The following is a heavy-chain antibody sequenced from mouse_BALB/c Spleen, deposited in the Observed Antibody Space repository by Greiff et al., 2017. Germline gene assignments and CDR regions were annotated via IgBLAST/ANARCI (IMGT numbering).Heavy chain of an antibody. CDR1: GYTFTDYV. CDR2: IYPGSGST. J-gene: IGHJ2*01. V-gene: IGHV1-77*01. D-gene: IGHD2-4*01. CDR3: ARWAITDYFDY. Sequence: QVQLQQSGPELVKPGASVKMSCKASGYTFTDYVISWVKQRTGQGLEWIGEIYPGSGSTYYNEKFKGKATLTADKSSNTAYMQLSSLTSEDSAVYFCARWAITDYFDYWGQGTTLTVSS.